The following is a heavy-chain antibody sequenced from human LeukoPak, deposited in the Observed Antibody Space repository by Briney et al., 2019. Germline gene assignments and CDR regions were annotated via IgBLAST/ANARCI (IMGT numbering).Heavy chain of an antibody. V-gene: IGHV3-48*03. D-gene: IGHD3-3*01. CDR1: GFSFRTYD. J-gene: IGHJ4*02. CDR2: MTTSGAVI. Sequence: GGSLRLSCAASGFSFRTYDMNWVCHTQGTGQGWISYMTTSGAVIYYADSVKGRFTISRDNAHNSLYLHMSSLRAEDSAVYFCARGAFCPYHYFDLWGPGTLVTVSS. CDR3: ARGAFCPYHYFDL.